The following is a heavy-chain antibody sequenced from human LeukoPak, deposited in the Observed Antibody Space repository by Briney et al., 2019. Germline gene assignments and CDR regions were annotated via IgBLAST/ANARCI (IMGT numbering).Heavy chain of an antibody. V-gene: IGHV1-69*06. D-gene: IGHD3-10*01. CDR2: IIPIFGTA. Sequence: SVKVSCKASGRTVSRYAISWVRQAPGQGLEWMGGIIPIFGTANSAQKFQGRVTITADKSTSTAYMELSSLRSEDTAVYYCARDPMVRGVTDWFDPWGQGTLVTVSS. J-gene: IGHJ5*02. CDR1: GRTVSRYA. CDR3: ARDPMVRGVTDWFDP.